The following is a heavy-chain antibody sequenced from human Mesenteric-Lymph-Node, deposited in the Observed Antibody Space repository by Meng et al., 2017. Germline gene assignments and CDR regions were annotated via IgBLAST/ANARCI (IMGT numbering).Heavy chain of an antibody. V-gene: IGHV3-11*04. D-gene: IGHD2-15*01. CDR2: ISSSGSTI. CDR1: GFSISDYY. J-gene: IGHJ5*02. Sequence: GESLKISCAASGFSISDYYMSWIRQAPGKGLEWISYISSSGSTIYYADSVKGRFTISRDNARNSLYLQMDRLRAEDTAIYYYARDAGNRLLLAWGQGTLVTVSS. CDR3: ARDAGNRLLLA.